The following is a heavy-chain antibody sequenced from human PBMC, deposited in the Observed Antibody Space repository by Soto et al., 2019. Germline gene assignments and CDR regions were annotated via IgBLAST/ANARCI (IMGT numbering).Heavy chain of an antibody. D-gene: IGHD3-3*01. V-gene: IGHV3-48*01. Sequence: GGSLRLSCAASGFTFSIYAVNWVRQAPGKGLEWLSYISSSSSTIYYADSVKGRFSVSRDNAKNTLYLQMNSLRAEDTAVYYCARGAVPSGNHDFWGGHDVFDIWGQGTTVTVSS. J-gene: IGHJ3*02. CDR3: ARGAVPSGNHDFWGGHDVFDI. CDR1: GFTFSIYA. CDR2: ISSSSSTI.